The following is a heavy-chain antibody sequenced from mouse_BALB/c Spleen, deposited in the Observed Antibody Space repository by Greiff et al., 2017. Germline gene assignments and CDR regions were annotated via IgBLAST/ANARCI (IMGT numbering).Heavy chain of an antibody. Sequence: QVQLQKSGPELVKPGASVKISCKASGYAFSSSWMNWVKQRPGQGLEWIGRIYPGDGDTNYNGKFKGKATLTADKSSSTAYMQLSSLTSVDSAVYFCARWGDPGIYWGQGTTLTVSS. CDR2: IYPGDGDT. V-gene: IGHV1-82*01. CDR1: GYAFSSSW. CDR3: ARWGDPGIY. J-gene: IGHJ2*01.